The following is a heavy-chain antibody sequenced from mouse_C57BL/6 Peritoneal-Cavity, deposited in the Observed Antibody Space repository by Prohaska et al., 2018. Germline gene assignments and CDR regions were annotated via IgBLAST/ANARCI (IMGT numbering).Heavy chain of an antibody. CDR2: INHNNGGT. V-gene: IGHV1-18*01. CDR3: ARFVYSYFDY. J-gene: IGHJ2*01. Sequence: HGKSLEWIGDINHNNGGTISNQKFKGKATLTVDKSSSTAYMELRSLTYEDTAVYYCARFVYSYFDYWAQRTPLTVSS. D-gene: IGHD1-1*01.